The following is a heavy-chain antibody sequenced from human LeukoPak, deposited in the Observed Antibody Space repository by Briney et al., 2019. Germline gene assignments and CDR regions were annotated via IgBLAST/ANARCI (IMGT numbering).Heavy chain of an antibody. J-gene: IGHJ4*02. Sequence: GGSLRLSCGASGFTFSNYAMSWVRQAPGKGLEWVSGISNSGGSAYYEDSVKGRFTISRDNSRNTLYLQMNSLRAEDTAVYYCAKGLRLGELSSAFDYWGQGTLVTVSS. CDR3: AKGLRLGELSSAFDY. V-gene: IGHV3-23*01. CDR1: GFTFSNYA. CDR2: ISNSGGSA. D-gene: IGHD3-16*02.